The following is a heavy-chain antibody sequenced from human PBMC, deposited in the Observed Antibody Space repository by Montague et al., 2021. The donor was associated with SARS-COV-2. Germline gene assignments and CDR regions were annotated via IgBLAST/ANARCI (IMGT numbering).Heavy chain of an antibody. D-gene: IGHD3-22*01. J-gene: IGHJ4*02. CDR3: AGNYYDSSGYYDY. V-gene: IGHV4-34*01. Sequence: SETLSLTCGVYGGSFSGYYWNWIRQPPGKGLEWIGEINHSGSTNYNPSLKSRVTISVDTSKNQFSLKLSSVTAADTAVYYCAGNYYDSSGYYDYWGQGTLVTVSS. CDR2: INHSGST. CDR1: GGSFSGYY.